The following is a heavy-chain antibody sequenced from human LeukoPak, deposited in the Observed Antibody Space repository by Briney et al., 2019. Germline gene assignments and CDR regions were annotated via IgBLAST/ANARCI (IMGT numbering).Heavy chain of an antibody. V-gene: IGHV1-8*01. D-gene: IGHD7-27*01. CDR3: ARGPPNWGFDY. J-gene: IGHJ4*02. CDR2: MSPNSGNT. Sequence: ASVKVSCWASGHTFTTYDLNWVRQAPGQGLEWLGWMSPNSGNTGYAQKFQGRVTMTRDTSISTAYMELSSLRSEDTAVYYCARGPPNWGFDYWGQGTLVTVSS. CDR1: GHTFTTYD.